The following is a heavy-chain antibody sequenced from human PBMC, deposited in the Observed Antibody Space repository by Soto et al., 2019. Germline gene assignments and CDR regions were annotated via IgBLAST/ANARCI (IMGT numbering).Heavy chain of an antibody. D-gene: IGHD3-10*01. CDR3: AKVPYYGSGIRSYYYYGMDV. V-gene: IGHV3-30*18. Sequence: QVQLVESGGGVVQPGRSLRLSCAASGFTFSSYGMHWVRQAPGKGLEWVAVISYDGSNKYYADSVKGRFTISRDNSKNTLYLQMNSLRAEDTAVYYCAKVPYYGSGIRSYYYYGMDVWGQGTMVTVSS. J-gene: IGHJ6*02. CDR2: ISYDGSNK. CDR1: GFTFSSYG.